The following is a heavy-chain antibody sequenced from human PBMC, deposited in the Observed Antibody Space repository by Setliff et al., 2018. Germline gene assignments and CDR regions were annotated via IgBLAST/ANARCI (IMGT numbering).Heavy chain of an antibody. CDR3: SRVARVVLSRNAFDI. CDR2: IYYSGST. D-gene: IGHD2-2*01. V-gene: IGHV4-39*07. J-gene: IGHJ3*02. Sequence: SETLSLTCTVSGDSISSSSYYWGWIRQPPGKGLEWIGSIYYSGSTYYNPSLKSRVTISVDTSKNQFSLKLSSVTAADTAVYYCSRVARVVLSRNAFDIWGQETMVTVSS. CDR1: GDSISSSSYY.